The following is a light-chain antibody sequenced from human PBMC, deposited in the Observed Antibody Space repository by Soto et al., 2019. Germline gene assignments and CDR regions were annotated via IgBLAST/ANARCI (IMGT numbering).Light chain of an antibody. CDR1: SSNIGSNY. CDR3: AAWDGSLSVV. V-gene: IGLV1-47*01. CDR2: RNN. J-gene: IGLJ2*01. Sequence: QAVVTQPPSASGTPGQRVTISCSGSSSNIGSNYVYWYQQFPGTAPKLLIYRNNQRPSGVPDRFSGSKSGTSASLAISGLRSEDEADYYCAAWDGSLSVVFGGGTKLTVL.